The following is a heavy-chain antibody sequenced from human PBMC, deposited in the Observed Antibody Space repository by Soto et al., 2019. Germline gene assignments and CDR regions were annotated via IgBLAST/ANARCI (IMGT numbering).Heavy chain of an antibody. CDR3: AREGGTTVVTGRYAFDI. CDR1: GGSISSSSYY. V-gene: IGHV4-39*02. CDR2: IYYSGST. J-gene: IGHJ3*02. Sequence: QLQLQESGPGLVKPSETLSLTCTVSGGSISSSSYYWGWIRQPPGKGLEWVGSIYYSGSTYYTPSLKRRGTIAVDTPKNQFALKLSAVTAADTAVYYCAREGGTTVVTGRYAFDIWGQGTMVTVSS. D-gene: IGHD4-17*01.